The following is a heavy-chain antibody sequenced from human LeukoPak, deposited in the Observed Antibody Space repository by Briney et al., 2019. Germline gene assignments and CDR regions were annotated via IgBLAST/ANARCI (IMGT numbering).Heavy chain of an antibody. CDR1: GFTVSSNY. CDR2: IYSGGST. D-gene: IGHD6-13*01. J-gene: IGHJ4*02. V-gene: IGHV3-66*01. Sequence: GGSLRLSCAASGFTVSSNYMSWVRQAPGKGLEWVSVIYSGGSTYYADSVKGRFTISRDNSKNTLYLQMNSLRAEDTAVYYCARDHSSWEGYFDYWGQGTLVTFSS. CDR3: ARDHSSWEGYFDY.